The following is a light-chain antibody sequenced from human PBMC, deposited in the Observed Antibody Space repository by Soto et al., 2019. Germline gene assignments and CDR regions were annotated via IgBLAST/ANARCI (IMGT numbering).Light chain of an antibody. Sequence: QSALTQPPSASGSPGQSVTISCTGTSSDVGGYNYVSWYQQYPGRAPKLMIYEVTKRPSGVPDRFSGSKSGNTASLTVSGVQADDDADYYCSSYAASSKCYFVFGGGTKLTVL. V-gene: IGLV2-8*01. CDR3: SSYAASSKCYFV. CDR2: EVT. CDR1: SSDVGGYNY. J-gene: IGLJ3*02.